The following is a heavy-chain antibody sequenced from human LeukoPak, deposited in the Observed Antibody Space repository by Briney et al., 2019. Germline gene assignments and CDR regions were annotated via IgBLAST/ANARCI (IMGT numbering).Heavy chain of an antibody. CDR2: IYYSGST. CDR3: ARGLDYYDSSGSHMDV. D-gene: IGHD3-22*01. Sequence: PSETLSLTCTVSGGSISSYYWSWIWQPPGKGLEWIGYIYYSGSTNCNPSLKSRVTISVDTSKNQFSLKLSSVTAADTAVYYCARGLDYYDSSGSHMDVWGKGTTVTVSS. J-gene: IGHJ6*03. CDR1: GGSISSYY. V-gene: IGHV4-59*01.